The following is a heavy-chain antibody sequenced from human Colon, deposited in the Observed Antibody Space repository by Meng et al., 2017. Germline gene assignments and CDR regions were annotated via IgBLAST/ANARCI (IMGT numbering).Heavy chain of an antibody. J-gene: IGHJ5*02. Sequence: QVQLVQSGAEVKKPGSSVKVSCRSSGGIFTSYAINWVRQAPGQGLEWMGGIIPLLDTPKFAPRFQGRLTMTADKSSSTAYMELSSLTSDDTAVYYCAGSPSHYPQANNWFGPWGQGTLVTVSS. CDR3: AGSPSHYPQANNWFGP. D-gene: IGHD1-26*01. CDR2: IIPLLDTP. CDR1: GGIFTSYA. V-gene: IGHV1-69*10.